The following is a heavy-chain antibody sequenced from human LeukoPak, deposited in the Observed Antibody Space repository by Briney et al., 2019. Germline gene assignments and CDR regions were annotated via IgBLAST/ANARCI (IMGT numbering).Heavy chain of an antibody. V-gene: IGHV3-64*01. D-gene: IGHD1-26*01. Sequence: PGGSLRLSCAASGFTFSSYAMHWVRQAPGKGLEYVSAISSKGGSTYYANSVKGRFTISRDNSKNTLYLQMGSLRAEDMAVYCCARGPLPRELLHAFDIWGQGTMVTVSS. J-gene: IGHJ3*02. CDR2: ISSKGGST. CDR1: GFTFSSYA. CDR3: ARGPLPRELLHAFDI.